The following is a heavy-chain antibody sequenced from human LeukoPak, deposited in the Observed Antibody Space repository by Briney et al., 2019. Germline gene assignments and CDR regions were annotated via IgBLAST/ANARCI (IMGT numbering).Heavy chain of an antibody. D-gene: IGHD2-2*03. CDR1: GASISTYY. J-gene: IGHJ4*02. CDR3: ARHGSTFYFES. Sequence: SETLSLTCTVSGASISTYYWSWIRQPPGTGLEWIGYIHNNLNTNYKPSLRSRVTISVDTSKNQVSLKLRSVTAADTAVYYCARHGSTFYFESWGQGTLVTVSS. V-gene: IGHV4-59*08. CDR2: IHNNLNT.